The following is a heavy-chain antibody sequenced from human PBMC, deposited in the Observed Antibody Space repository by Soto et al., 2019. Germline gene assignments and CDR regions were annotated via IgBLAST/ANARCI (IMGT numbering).Heavy chain of an antibody. D-gene: IGHD4-17*01. CDR1: ADTFNSYS. Sequence: QVQLVQSGAEVKKPGSSVKVSCKASADTFNSYSLSWLRQAPGQRLEWMGGITPVFGTADYAQSFEDRLTITADDSTSTVYMELNSLRSDDTAVYYCARSLEVTTVTNCFAPWGQGARVTVSS. V-gene: IGHV1-69*01. CDR2: ITPVFGTA. J-gene: IGHJ5*02. CDR3: ARSLEVTTVTNCFAP.